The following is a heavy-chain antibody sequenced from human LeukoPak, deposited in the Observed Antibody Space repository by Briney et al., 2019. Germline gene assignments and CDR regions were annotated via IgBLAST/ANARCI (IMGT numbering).Heavy chain of an antibody. CDR1: GFTFSSYA. V-gene: IGHV3-23*01. J-gene: IGHJ4*02. CDR2: ISGNGGST. D-gene: IGHD2-15*01. CDR3: AKDGGGSWGYFDY. Sequence: GGSLRLSGAATGFTFSSYAMNLVRQAPGKGLDWVSAISGNGGSTYYANSVKGRFTISRDNSKNTLYLQMNSLRAEDTAVYYCAKDGGGSWGYFDYWGQGTLVTVSS.